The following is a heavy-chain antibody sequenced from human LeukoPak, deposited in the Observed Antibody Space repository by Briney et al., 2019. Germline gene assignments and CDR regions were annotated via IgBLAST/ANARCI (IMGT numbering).Heavy chain of an antibody. D-gene: IGHD3-22*01. CDR3: AKGGRYYYDSSGYRGYFDY. CDR2: IGGSGGST. Sequence: GASLRLSCAASGFTFSSYAMSWVRQAPGKGLEWVSAIGGSGGSTYYADSVKGRFTISRDNSKNTLYLQMNSLRAEDTAVYYCAKGGRYYYDSSGYRGYFDYWGQGTLVTVSS. V-gene: IGHV3-23*01. CDR1: GFTFSSYA. J-gene: IGHJ4*02.